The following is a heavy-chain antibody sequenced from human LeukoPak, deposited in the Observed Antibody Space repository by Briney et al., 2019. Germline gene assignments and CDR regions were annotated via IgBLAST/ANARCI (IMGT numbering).Heavy chain of an antibody. D-gene: IGHD2-21*01. Sequence: SGGSLRLSCAASGFTFSSCAMSWVRQAPGKGLEWVSVIYSGGSTYYTDSVKGRFTISRDNSKNTLYLQMNSLRAEDTAVYYCARGVVNHYYFDYWGQGTLVTVSS. CDR1: GFTFSSCA. CDR3: ARGVVNHYYFDY. J-gene: IGHJ4*02. CDR2: IYSGGST. V-gene: IGHV3-23*03.